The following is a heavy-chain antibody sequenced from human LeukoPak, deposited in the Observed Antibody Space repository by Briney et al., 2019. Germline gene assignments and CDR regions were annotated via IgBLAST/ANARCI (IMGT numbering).Heavy chain of an antibody. CDR3: AREGDCSGGSCYFGSEYFQH. D-gene: IGHD2-15*01. Sequence: GASVKVSCKASGYTFTSNYMHWVRQAPGQGLEWMGIINPSGGSTSYAQKFQGRVTMTRDTSTSTVYMELSSLRSEDTAVYYCAREGDCSGGSCYFGSEYFQHWGQGTLVTVSS. CDR2: INPSGGST. V-gene: IGHV1-46*01. J-gene: IGHJ1*01. CDR1: GYTFTSNY.